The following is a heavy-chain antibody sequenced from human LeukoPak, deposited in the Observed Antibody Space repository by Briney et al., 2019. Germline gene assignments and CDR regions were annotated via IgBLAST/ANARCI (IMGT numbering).Heavy chain of an antibody. CDR3: ARDLSFGAPYNWFDP. D-gene: IGHD3-10*01. Sequence: GGSLRLSCAASGFTFSDYYMSWIRQAPGKGLEWLSYIGSSNTIYSADSVKGRFTISRDNAKNTLYLQMNNLRAEDTAVYYCARDLSFGAPYNWFDPWGQGTLVTVSS. J-gene: IGHJ5*02. CDR1: GFTFSDYY. CDR2: IGSSNTI. V-gene: IGHV3-69-1*01.